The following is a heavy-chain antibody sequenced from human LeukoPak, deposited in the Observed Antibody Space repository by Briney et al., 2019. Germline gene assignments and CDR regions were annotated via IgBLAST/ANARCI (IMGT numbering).Heavy chain of an antibody. Sequence: GGSLRLSCAASGFTFSSYAMSWVRQAPGKGLEWVSAISGSGGSTYYADSVKGRFTISRDNSKNTLYLQMNSLRAEDTAVYYCARETLSGSGTYYPSADYWGQGTLVTVSS. CDR2: ISGSGGST. V-gene: IGHV3-23*01. CDR3: ARETLSGSGTYYPSADY. J-gene: IGHJ4*02. D-gene: IGHD3-10*01. CDR1: GFTFSSYA.